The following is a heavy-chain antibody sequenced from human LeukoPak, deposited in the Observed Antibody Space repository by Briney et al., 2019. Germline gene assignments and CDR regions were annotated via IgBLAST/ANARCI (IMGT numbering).Heavy chain of an antibody. CDR2: IYYSGST. CDR1: GGSTSSGDYY. V-gene: IGHV4-30-4*01. D-gene: IGHD3-22*01. CDR3: ARDVPYYDSSVYYPYYFDY. J-gene: IGHJ4*02. Sequence: PSETLSLTCTLSGGSTSSGDYYWGWIRQPPGKGLVWIGYIYYSGSTYYNPSVKSRVTISVDTSKNQFSLKLSSVTAADTAVYYCARDVPYYDSSVYYPYYFDYWGQGTLVTVSS.